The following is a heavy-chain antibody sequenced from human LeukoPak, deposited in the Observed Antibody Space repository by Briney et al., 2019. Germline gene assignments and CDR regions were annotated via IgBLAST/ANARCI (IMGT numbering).Heavy chain of an antibody. CDR1: GGSFSGYY. D-gene: IGHD2-2*01. J-gene: IGHJ4*02. Sequence: RSETLSLTCAVYGGSFSGYYWSWIRQPPGKGLEWIGSIYYSGSTYYNPSLKSRVTISVDTSKNQFSLKLSSVTAADTAVYYCARLLSAYVDYWGQGTLVTVSS. V-gene: IGHV4-34*01. CDR2: IYYSGST. CDR3: ARLLSAYVDY.